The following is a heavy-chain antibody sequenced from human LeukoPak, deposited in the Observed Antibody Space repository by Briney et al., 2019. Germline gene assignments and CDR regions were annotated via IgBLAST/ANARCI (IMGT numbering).Heavy chain of an antibody. CDR3: ASNYYDSSGYSYYFDY. CDR2: IIPILGIA. Sequence: SVKVSCKASGYTFTSYEINWVRQAPGQGLEWMGRIIPILGIANYAQKFQGRVTITADKSTSTAYMELSSLRSEDTAVYYCASNYYDSSGYSYYFDYWGQGTLVTVSS. V-gene: IGHV1-69*04. D-gene: IGHD3-22*01. J-gene: IGHJ4*02. CDR1: GYTFTSYE.